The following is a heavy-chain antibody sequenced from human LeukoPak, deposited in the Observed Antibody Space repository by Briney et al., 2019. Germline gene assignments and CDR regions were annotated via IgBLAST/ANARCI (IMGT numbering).Heavy chain of an antibody. CDR1: GFTFSSYA. V-gene: IGHV3-23*01. CDR2: ISGSGGST. J-gene: IGHJ5*01. CDR3: AKEGGSSTWYDGCFDS. Sequence: GGSLRLSCAASGFTFSSYAMSWVRQAPGKGLEWVSGISGSGGSTYYADSVKGRFTISRDTSKNTLYLQMNTLRAEDTAVYYCAKEGGSSTWYDGCFDSGGQGTLVTVSS. D-gene: IGHD6-13*01.